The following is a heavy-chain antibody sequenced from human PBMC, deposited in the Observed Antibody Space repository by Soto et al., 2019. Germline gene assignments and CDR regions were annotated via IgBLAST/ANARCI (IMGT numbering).Heavy chain of an antibody. CDR3: AKDLYYNSLDF. CDR2: INKDGSEN. J-gene: IGHJ4*02. Sequence: GGSLRLSCAASGFTFNNYWMSWVRQAPGKELEWVGNINKDGSENYYVDSVKGRFTISRDNTRDSLYLQMNGLRVDDTAVYYCAKDLYYNSLDFWGQGTLVTVSS. CDR1: GFTFNNYW. V-gene: IGHV3-7*01. D-gene: IGHD1-20*01.